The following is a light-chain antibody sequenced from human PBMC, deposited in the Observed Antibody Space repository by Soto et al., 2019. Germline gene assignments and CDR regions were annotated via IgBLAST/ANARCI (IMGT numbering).Light chain of an antibody. CDR2: LNSDGSH. CDR3: QTWGTGIVV. Sequence: QSVLTQSPSAYASLGASVNLTGTLSSGHSNYAIAWHQQQPEKGPRYLMKLNSDGSHSKGDGIPDRFSGSSSGAERYLTISSLQSEDEADYYCQTWGTGIVVFGGGTKLTVL. CDR1: SGHSNYA. V-gene: IGLV4-69*01. J-gene: IGLJ2*01.